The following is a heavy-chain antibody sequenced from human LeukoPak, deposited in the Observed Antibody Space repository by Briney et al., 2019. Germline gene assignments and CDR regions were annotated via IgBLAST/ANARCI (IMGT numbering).Heavy chain of an antibody. Sequence: SETLSLTCAVYGGSFSGYYWSWIRQPPGKGLEWIGEINHSGSTNYNPSLKSRVTISVDTSKNQFSLKLSSVTAADTAVYYCARTSLKRSIAARPQFDPWGQGTLVTVSS. J-gene: IGHJ5*02. D-gene: IGHD6-6*01. V-gene: IGHV4-34*01. CDR2: INHSGST. CDR3: ARTSLKRSIAARPQFDP. CDR1: GGSFSGYY.